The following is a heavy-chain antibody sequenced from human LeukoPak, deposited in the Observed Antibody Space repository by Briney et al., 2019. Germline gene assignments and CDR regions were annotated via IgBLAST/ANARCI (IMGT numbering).Heavy chain of an antibody. D-gene: IGHD4-17*01. CDR3: ARAPPTDYGDPGRFDP. J-gene: IGHJ5*02. CDR2: IYYSGST. V-gene: IGHV4-31*03. CDR1: GGSISNGGYY. Sequence: SQTLSLTCTVSGGSISNGGYYWSWIRQHPGKGLEWIGYIYYSGSTYYNPSLKSRVTISVDTSKNQFSLKLSSVTAADTAVYYCARAPPTDYGDPGRFDPWGQGTLVTVSS.